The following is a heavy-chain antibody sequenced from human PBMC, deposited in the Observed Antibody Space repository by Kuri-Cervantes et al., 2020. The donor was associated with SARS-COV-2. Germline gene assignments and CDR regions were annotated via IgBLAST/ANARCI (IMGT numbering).Heavy chain of an antibody. V-gene: IGHV3-23*01. CDR2: ISGSGGST. D-gene: IGHD2-2*01. Sequence: GESLKISCAASGFTFSSYAMSWVRQAPGKGLEWVSAISGSGGSTYYADSVKGRFTISRDNSKNTLYLQMNSLRAEDTAVYYCARDAVQAHIVVVLAATGGWFDPWGQGTLVTVSS. CDR3: ARDAVQAHIVVVLAATGGWFDP. J-gene: IGHJ5*02. CDR1: GFTFSSYA.